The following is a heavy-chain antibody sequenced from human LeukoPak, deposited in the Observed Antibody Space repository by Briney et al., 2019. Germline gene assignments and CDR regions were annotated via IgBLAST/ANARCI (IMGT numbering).Heavy chain of an antibody. CDR2: INHSGST. CDR3: ARGVAAAGIWFDP. D-gene: IGHD6-13*01. CDR1: GGSFSGYY. J-gene: IGHJ5*02. Sequence: PSETPSLTCAVYGGSFSGYYWSWIRQPPGKGLEWIGEINHSGSTNYNPSLKSRVTISVDTSKNQFSLKLSSVTAAGTAVYYCARGVAAAGIWFDPWGQGTLVTVSS. V-gene: IGHV4-34*01.